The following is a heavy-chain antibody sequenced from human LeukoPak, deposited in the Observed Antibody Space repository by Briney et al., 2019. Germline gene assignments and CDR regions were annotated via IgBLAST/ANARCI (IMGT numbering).Heavy chain of an antibody. CDR1: GYSFTSYW. D-gene: IGHD6-13*01. Sequence: GESLKISCKGSGYSFTSYWIGWVRQMPGKGLEWMGIIYPGDSDTRYSPSFQGQVTISADKSISTAYLPWSSLKASDTAMYYCATGGLVQLAPLNDAFDIWGQGTMVTVSS. CDR2: IYPGDSDT. J-gene: IGHJ3*02. CDR3: ATGGLVQLAPLNDAFDI. V-gene: IGHV5-51*01.